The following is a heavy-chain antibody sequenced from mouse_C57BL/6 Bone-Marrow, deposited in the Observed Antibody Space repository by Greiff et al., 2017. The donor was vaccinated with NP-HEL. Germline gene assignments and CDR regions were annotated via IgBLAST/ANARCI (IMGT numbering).Heavy chain of an antibody. J-gene: IGHJ3*01. CDR3: TGTDYYGSHWFAY. CDR2: IRLKSDNYAT. Sequence: EVQLQESGGGLVQPGGSMKLSCVASGFTFSNYWMNWVRQSPEKGLEWVAQIRLKSDNYATHYAESVKGRFTISRDDSKSSVYLQMNNLRAEDTGIYYCTGTDYYGSHWFAYWGQGTLVTVSA. V-gene: IGHV6-3*01. CDR1: GFTFSNYW. D-gene: IGHD1-1*01.